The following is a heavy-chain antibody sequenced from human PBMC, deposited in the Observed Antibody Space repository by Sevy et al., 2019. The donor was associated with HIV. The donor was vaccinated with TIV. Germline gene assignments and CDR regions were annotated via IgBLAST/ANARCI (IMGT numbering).Heavy chain of an antibody. V-gene: IGHV4-59*08. CDR2: IYYNGHI. D-gene: IGHD1-26*01. CDR3: AGENAWGRGYS. J-gene: IGHJ4*02. Sequence: PSETLSLTCTVSGGSITSLYWNWIRQPPGKGLEWIANIYYNGHINYNPSLKSRVTLSLDTSKNQFSLRPSSVTAADTAMYYCAGENAWGRGYSWGQGTLVTVSS. CDR1: GGSITSLY.